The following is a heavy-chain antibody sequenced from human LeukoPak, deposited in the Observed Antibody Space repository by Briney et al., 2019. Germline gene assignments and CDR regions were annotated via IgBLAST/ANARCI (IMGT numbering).Heavy chain of an antibody. Sequence: PGGSLRLSSAASGFTFSIYSMNWVRQAPGKGLEWVSSISSISSYIYYADSVKGRFTIYRDNAKNSLYLQMNSLRAEDTAVYYCARMGISSSSRGYYYYYGMDVWGQGTTVTVSS. V-gene: IGHV3-21*01. CDR2: ISSISSYI. D-gene: IGHD6-6*01. CDR1: GFTFSIYS. CDR3: ARMGISSSSRGYYYYYGMDV. J-gene: IGHJ6*02.